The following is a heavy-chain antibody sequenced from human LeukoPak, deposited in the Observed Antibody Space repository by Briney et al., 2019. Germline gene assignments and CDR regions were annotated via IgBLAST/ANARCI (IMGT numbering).Heavy chain of an antibody. V-gene: IGHV4-39*01. Sequence: TSETLSLTCTVSGDSIASTPYYWGWIRQSPGKGLEWIGIIYYSGSTYYNPSLKSRVTMSVDTSKNQFSLKLNSVTAADTAVYFCARHLNSGGNPPLVYWGQGTLVTVSS. J-gene: IGHJ4*02. CDR1: GDSIASTPYY. D-gene: IGHD4-23*01. CDR2: IYYSGST. CDR3: ARHLNSGGNPPLVY.